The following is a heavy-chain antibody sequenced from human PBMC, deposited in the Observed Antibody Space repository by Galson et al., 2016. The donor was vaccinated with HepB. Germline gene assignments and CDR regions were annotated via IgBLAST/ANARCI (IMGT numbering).Heavy chain of an antibody. D-gene: IGHD3-10*01. CDR3: ARVRGEGTLYGMDV. J-gene: IGHJ6*02. V-gene: IGHV6-1*01. Sequence: CAISGDSVSANSVAWNWIRQSPSRGLEWLGRTYYRSNWYNYYSVSVKGRITFNADTSKNQVSLHLNSVTPEDTAVYYCARVRGEGTLYGMDVWGQGTTVTVSS. CDR2: TYYRSNWYN. CDR1: GDSVSANSVA.